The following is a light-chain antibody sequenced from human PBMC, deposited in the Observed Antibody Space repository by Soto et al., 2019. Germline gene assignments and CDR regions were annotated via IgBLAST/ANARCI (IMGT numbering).Light chain of an antibody. CDR2: TND. J-gene: IGLJ2*01. CDR3: AAWDDSLNGVV. V-gene: IGLV1-44*01. Sequence: QSVLTQPPSASGTPGQRVTISCSGSSSNIGINTVNWYQQLPGTAPKLLIYTNDQRPSGVPGRFSGSKSGTSASLAITGLQSGDEADYYCAAWDDSLNGVVFGGGTKLTVL. CDR1: SSNIGINT.